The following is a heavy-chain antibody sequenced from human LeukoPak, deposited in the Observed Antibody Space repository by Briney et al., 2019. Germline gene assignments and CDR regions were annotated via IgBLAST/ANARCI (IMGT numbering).Heavy chain of an antibody. J-gene: IGHJ4*02. CDR3: ARLYFRYYDSSGCYFDY. CDR1: GYTFIGYY. D-gene: IGHD3-22*01. CDR2: INPNSGGT. Sequence: ASVTVSCKASGYTFIGYYMHWVRQAPGQGLEWMGWINPNSGGTNYAQKFQGRVTMTRDTSISTVYMELSRLRSDDKAVYYCARLYFRYYDSSGCYFDYWGQGTLVTVSS. V-gene: IGHV1-2*02.